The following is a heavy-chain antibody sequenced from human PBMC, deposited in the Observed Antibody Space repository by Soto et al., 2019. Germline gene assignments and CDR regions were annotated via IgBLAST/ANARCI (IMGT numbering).Heavy chain of an antibody. CDR3: ARHNYGSGSTYFDY. Sequence: SETLSLTCTVSGGSISSYYWSRIRQSPGKGLEWIGYIYYSGSTNYNPSLKSRVTISVDTSKNQFSLKLNSMTAADTAVYYCARHNYGSGSTYFDYWGQGTLVTVSS. CDR2: IYYSGST. D-gene: IGHD3-10*01. CDR1: GGSISSYY. J-gene: IGHJ4*02. V-gene: IGHV4-59*08.